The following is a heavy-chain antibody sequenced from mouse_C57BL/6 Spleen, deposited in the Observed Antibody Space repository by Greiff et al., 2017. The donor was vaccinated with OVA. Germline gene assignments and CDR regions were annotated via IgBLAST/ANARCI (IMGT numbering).Heavy chain of an antibody. CDR3: ASSAYYYGSSYKDYYAMDY. J-gene: IGHJ4*01. CDR2: IYPGDGDT. CDR1: GYAFSSSW. V-gene: IGHV1-82*01. D-gene: IGHD1-1*01. Sequence: VQLQQSGPELVKPGASVKISCKASGYAFSSSWMNWVKQRPGKGLEWIGRIYPGDGDTNYNGKFKGKATLTADKSSSTAYMQLSSLTSEDSAVYFCASSAYYYGSSYKDYYAMDYWGQGTSVTVSS.